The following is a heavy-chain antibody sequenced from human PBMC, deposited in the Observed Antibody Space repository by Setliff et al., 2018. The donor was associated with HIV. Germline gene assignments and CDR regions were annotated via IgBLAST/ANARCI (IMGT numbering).Heavy chain of an antibody. CDR2: ISGYSGHT. CDR1: GYTFSDYD. V-gene: IGHV1-18*01. D-gene: IGHD3-3*01. Sequence: ASVKVSCKASGYTFSDYDVAWVRQAPGQGLEWMGWISGYSGHTSYAQKIQGRVTMTTDTSTSTAYMELRSLRSEDTAVYYCARGWGGFWSGYEAFDIWGQGTVVTV. CDR3: ARGWGGFWSGYEAFDI. J-gene: IGHJ3*02.